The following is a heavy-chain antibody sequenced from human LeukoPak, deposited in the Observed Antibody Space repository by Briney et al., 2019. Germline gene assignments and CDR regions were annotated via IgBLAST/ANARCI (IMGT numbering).Heavy chain of an antibody. CDR2: IGSSSSSI. V-gene: IGHV3-21*01. CDR3: AREEGEAFDM. Sequence: AGGSLRLSCAASGFTFSSYSMNWVRQAPGKGLEWVSSIGSSSSSIYYADSVKGRFTISRDNAKNSLYLQMNSLRAEDTAVYYCAREEGEAFDMWGQGTMVTVSS. D-gene: IGHD1-26*01. J-gene: IGHJ3*02. CDR1: GFTFSSYS.